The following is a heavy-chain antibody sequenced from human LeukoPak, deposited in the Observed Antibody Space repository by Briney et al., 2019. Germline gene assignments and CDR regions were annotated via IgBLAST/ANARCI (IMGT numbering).Heavy chain of an antibody. J-gene: IGHJ4*02. V-gene: IGHV1-18*01. CDR2: ISGYNGKT. D-gene: IGHD4-17*01. CDR1: GYTFINYG. Sequence: GASVKVSCKASGYTFINYGLSWMRQAPGQGLEWMGWISGYNGKTKYAQRLQGRVTMTTDPSTSTAYMELRSLRSDDTAVYYCARDIDPNYGDSYLDYWGQGTLVTVSS. CDR3: ARDIDPNYGDSYLDY.